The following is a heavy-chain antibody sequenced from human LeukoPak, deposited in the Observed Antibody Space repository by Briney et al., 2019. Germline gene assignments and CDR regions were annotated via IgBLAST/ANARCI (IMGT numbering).Heavy chain of an antibody. D-gene: IGHD5-18*01. CDR3: AREVGRGHTFGSNY. CDR2: IYYSGIT. Sequence: NPSETLSLTCTVSSGSVSINSYYWGWIRQPPGKGLEWIGNIYYSGITYYNPSLKSRVTISVDTSKNQFSLKLSSVTAADTAVYYCAREVGRGHTFGSNYWGQGTLVTVSS. V-gene: IGHV4-39*02. CDR1: SGSVSINSYY. J-gene: IGHJ4*02.